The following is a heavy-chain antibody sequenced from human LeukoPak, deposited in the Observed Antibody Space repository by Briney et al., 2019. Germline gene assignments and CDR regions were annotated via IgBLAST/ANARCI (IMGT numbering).Heavy chain of an antibody. CDR3: ARGATIFGVVRAYNWFDP. V-gene: IGHV1-46*01. J-gene: IGHJ5*02. Sequence: ASVKVSCKASGYTFTSYYMHWVRQAPGQELEWMEIINPGGGSTSYAQKFQGRVTMTRDMSTSTVYMELSSLRSEDTAVYYSARGATIFGVVRAYNWFDPRGQGTLVTVSS. CDR1: GYTFTSYY. D-gene: IGHD3-3*01. CDR2: INPGGGST.